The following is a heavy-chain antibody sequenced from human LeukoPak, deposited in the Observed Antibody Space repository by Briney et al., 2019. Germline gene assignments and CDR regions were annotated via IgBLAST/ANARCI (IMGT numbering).Heavy chain of an antibody. CDR3: AREGGSGSYYNYDY. D-gene: IGHD3-10*01. CDR1: GFTFNSYA. J-gene: IGHJ4*02. Sequence: PGGSLRLSCSASGFTFNSYAMSWVRQAPGKGLECVSGISGSGDRTYYADSVKGRFTISRDNAKNSLYLQMNSLRAEDTAVYYCAREGGSGSYYNYDYWGQGTLVTVSS. CDR2: ISGSGDRT. V-gene: IGHV3-23*01.